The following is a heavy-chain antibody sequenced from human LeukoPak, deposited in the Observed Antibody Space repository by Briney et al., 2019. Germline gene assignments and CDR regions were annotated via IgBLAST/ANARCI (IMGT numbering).Heavy chain of an antibody. J-gene: IGHJ5*02. Sequence: SETLSLTCTVSGGSISSYYWSWIRQPPGKGLEWIGYIYYSGSTNYNPSLKSRVTISVDTSKNQFSLKLSSVTAADTAVYYCARTFDWLSRFDPWGQGTLVTVSS. V-gene: IGHV4-59*01. D-gene: IGHD3-9*01. CDR3: ARTFDWLSRFDP. CDR2: IYYSGST. CDR1: GGSISSYY.